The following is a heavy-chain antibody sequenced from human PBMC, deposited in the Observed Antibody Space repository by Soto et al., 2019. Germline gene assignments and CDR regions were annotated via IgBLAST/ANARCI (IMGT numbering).Heavy chain of an antibody. V-gene: IGHV1-3*01. D-gene: IGHD3-9*01. Sequence: ASVKVSCKASGYTFTSYAMHWVRQAPGQRLEWMGWINAGNGNTKYSQKFQGRVTITRDTSASTAYMELSSLRSEDTAVYYCARAERDYDILTGSPGYWGQGTLITVSS. CDR3: ARAERDYDILTGSPGY. CDR2: INAGNGNT. J-gene: IGHJ4*02. CDR1: GYTFTSYA.